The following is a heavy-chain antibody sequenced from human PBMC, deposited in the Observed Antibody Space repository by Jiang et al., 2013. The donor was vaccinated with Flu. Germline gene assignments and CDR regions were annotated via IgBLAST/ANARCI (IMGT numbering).Heavy chain of an antibody. CDR1: GFTFSSFA. J-gene: IGHJ4*02. Sequence: VQLLESGGGLVQPGGSLRLSCSVSGFTFSSFAIHWVRQAPGKGLEYVSAISNNGKNTSYADSVKGRFTISRDNSKSTLYLQMSSLRTEDTAMYYCVMAAYWGQGTLVTVSS. D-gene: IGHD6-25*01. CDR2: ISNNGKNT. V-gene: IGHV3-64D*08. CDR3: VMAAY.